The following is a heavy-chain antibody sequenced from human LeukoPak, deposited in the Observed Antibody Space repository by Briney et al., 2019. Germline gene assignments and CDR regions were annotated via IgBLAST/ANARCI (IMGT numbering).Heavy chain of an antibody. V-gene: IGHV1-69*04. CDR2: IIPILGIA. CDR1: GGTFSSYA. J-gene: IGHJ3*02. Sequence: SVKVSCKASGGTFSSYAISWVRQAPGQGREWMGRIIPILGIANYAQKFQGRVTITADKSTSTAYMELSSLRSEDTAVYYCARGGRDYYDSSGYWYAFDIWGQGTMVTVSS. D-gene: IGHD3-22*01. CDR3: ARGGRDYYDSSGYWYAFDI.